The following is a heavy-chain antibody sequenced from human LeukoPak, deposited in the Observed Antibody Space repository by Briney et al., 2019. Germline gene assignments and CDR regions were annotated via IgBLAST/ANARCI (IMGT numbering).Heavy chain of an antibody. Sequence: ASVKVSCKASGYTFTSYGISWVRQARGQGLEWMGWISAYNGNTNYAQKLQGRVTMTTDTSTSTAYMELRSLRSDDTAVYYCARGGWYLAALYYYYYGMDVWGQGTTVTVSS. J-gene: IGHJ6*02. CDR2: ISAYNGNT. CDR1: GYTFTSYG. D-gene: IGHD2-15*01. CDR3: ARGGWYLAALYYYYYGMDV. V-gene: IGHV1-18*01.